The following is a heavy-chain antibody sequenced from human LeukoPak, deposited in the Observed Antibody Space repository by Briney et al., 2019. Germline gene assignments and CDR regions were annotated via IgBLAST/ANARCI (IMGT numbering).Heavy chain of an antibody. CDR3: ARHAKGIVATITSPIDY. Sequence: SETLSLTCTVSGGSISSYYWSWIRQPAGKGLEWIGRIYTSGRTNYNPSLKSRVTISVDTPLNQFSLKLSSVTAADTAVYYCARHAKGIVATITSPIDYWGQGTLVTVSS. J-gene: IGHJ4*02. CDR2: IYTSGRT. CDR1: GGSISSYY. V-gene: IGHV4-4*07. D-gene: IGHD5-12*01.